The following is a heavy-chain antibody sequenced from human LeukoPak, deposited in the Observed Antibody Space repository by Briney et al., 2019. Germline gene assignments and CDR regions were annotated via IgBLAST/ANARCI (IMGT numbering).Heavy chain of an antibody. Sequence: PSETLSLTCTVSGGSISSSSYYWGWIRQPPGKGLEWIGSIYYSGSTYYNPSLKSRVTISVDTSKNQFSLKLSSVTAADTAVYYCARTYYDILTGYYTSYYYYGMDVWGQGTAVTVSS. D-gene: IGHD3-9*01. CDR2: IYYSGST. CDR3: ARTYYDILTGYYTSYYYYGMDV. J-gene: IGHJ6*02. CDR1: GGSISSSSYY. V-gene: IGHV4-39*01.